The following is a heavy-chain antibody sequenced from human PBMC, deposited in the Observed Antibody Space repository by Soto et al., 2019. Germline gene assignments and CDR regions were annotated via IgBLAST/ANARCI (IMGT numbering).Heavy chain of an antibody. CDR1: GFTFSNAW. V-gene: IGHV3-15*01. CDR3: ITEGTYDDTVTTPEWYYYYYMDV. CDR2: IKSKTDGGTT. D-gene: IGHD4-4*01. J-gene: IGHJ6*03. Sequence: GGSLRLSCAASGFTFSNAWMSWVRQAPGKGLEWVGRIKSKTDGGTTDYAAPVKGRFTISRDDSKNTLYLQMNSLKTEDTAVYYCITEGTYDDTVTTPEWYYYYYMDVWGKGTTVTVSS.